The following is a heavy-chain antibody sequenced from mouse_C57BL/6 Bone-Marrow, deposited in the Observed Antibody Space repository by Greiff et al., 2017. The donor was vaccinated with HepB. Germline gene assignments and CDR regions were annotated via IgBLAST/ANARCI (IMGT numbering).Heavy chain of an antibody. CDR2: INPNNGGT. V-gene: IGHV1-22*01. CDR1: GYTFTDYN. Sequence: VQLQQSGPELVKPGASVKMSCKASGYTFTDYNMLWVKQSHGKSLEWIGYINPNNGGTSYNQKFKGKATLTVNKSSSTAYMELRSLTSEDSAVYYCAREGFITPDFDYWGQGTTLTVSS. J-gene: IGHJ2*01. CDR3: AREGFITPDFDY. D-gene: IGHD1-1*01.